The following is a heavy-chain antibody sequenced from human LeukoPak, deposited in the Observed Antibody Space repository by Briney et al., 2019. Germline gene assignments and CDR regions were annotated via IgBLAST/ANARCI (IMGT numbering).Heavy chain of an antibody. CDR3: AKDFHTRRYFDWLDSED. V-gene: IGHV3-23*01. CDR2: ISGSGGST. Sequence: PGGSLRLSCAASGFTFSSYAMSWVRQAPGKGLEWVSDISGSGGSTYYADSVKGRFTISRDNSKNTLYLQMNSLRAEDTAVYYCAKDFHTRRYFDWLDSEDWGQGTLVTVSS. J-gene: IGHJ4*02. CDR1: GFTFSSYA. D-gene: IGHD3-9*01.